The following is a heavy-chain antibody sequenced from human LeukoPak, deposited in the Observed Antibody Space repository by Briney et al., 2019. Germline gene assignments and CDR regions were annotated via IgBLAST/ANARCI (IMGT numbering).Heavy chain of an antibody. Sequence: AETLSLTCTVSGGSISRYYWSWLRQPAGKGGESIGRPYPRRSPNPNPSLKTRVTMSVDTPKNQFSLKLTSMTAADTALYYCARGGSSGYYYGRGQGTLVTVSS. CDR2: PYPRRSP. CDR1: GGSISRYY. D-gene: IGHD3-22*01. J-gene: IGHJ4*02. CDR3: ARGGSSGYYYG. V-gene: IGHV4-4*07.